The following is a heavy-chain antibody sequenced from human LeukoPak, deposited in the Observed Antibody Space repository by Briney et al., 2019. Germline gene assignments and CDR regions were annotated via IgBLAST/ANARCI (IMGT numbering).Heavy chain of an antibody. J-gene: IGHJ3*02. CDR2: INPNSGGT. D-gene: IGHD2-15*01. CDR3: ASHVGDIVVVVADFAFDI. CDR1: GYTFTGYY. Sequence: VASVKVSCKASGYTFTGYYMHRVRQAPGQGLEWMGWINPNSGGTNYAQKFQGRVTMTRDTSISTAYMELSRLRSDDTAVYYCASHVGDIVVVVADFAFDIWGQGTMVTVSS. V-gene: IGHV1-2*02.